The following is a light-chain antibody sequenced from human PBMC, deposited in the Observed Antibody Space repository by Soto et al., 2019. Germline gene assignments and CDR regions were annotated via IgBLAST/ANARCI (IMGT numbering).Light chain of an antibody. CDR2: GAS. CDR1: QSVGSK. CDR3: QQYNNRPPRT. J-gene: IGKJ4*01. V-gene: IGKV3-15*01. Sequence: EIVMTQSPATLSVSPGERATLSCRASQSVGSKLAWYQQKPGQDPRLLIYGASTRATGIPARFSGSGSGTEFTLTISSLQSEDFAVYYCQQYNNRPPRTFGGGTKVEIK.